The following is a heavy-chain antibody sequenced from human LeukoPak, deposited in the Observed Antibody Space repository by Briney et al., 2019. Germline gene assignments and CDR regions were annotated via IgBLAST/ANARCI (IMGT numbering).Heavy chain of an antibody. Sequence: GGSLRLSCAASGFTLSSYAMSWVRQGPGKGLEWVAFIRYDGSNKYYADSVKGRFTISRDNSKNTLYLQMNSLRAEDTAVYYCAKDRVIMVRGVIDYWGQGTLVTVSS. D-gene: IGHD3-10*01. CDR1: GFTLSSYA. CDR3: AKDRVIMVRGVIDY. CDR2: IRYDGSNK. J-gene: IGHJ4*02. V-gene: IGHV3-30*02.